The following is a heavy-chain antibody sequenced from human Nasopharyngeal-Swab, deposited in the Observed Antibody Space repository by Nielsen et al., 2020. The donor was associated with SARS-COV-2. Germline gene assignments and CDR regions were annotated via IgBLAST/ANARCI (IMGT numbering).Heavy chain of an antibody. CDR1: GGTVSSYA. CDR2: INPHSRGT. D-gene: IGHD3-10*01. Sequence: ASVKVSCKASGGTVSSYAISWVRQAPGQGLEWMGWINPHSRGTKYAQKFQGRVTMTSDTSINTAYMELRRLRSDDTAVYYCALGLELLWPTKDAFDIWGQGTMVSISS. CDR3: ALGLELLWPTKDAFDI. J-gene: IGHJ3*02. V-gene: IGHV1-2*02.